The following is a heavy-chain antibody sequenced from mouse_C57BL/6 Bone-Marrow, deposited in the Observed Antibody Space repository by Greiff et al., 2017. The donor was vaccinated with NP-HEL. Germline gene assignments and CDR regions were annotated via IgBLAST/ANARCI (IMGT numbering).Heavy chain of an antibody. Sequence: VQLQQPGAELVKPGASVKLSCKASGYTFTSYWMHWVKQRPGRGLEWIGRIDPNSGGTKYNEKFKSKATLTVDKPSSTAYMQLSSLTSEDSAVYDCARSPRGNWDLAWFAYWGQGTLVTVSA. CDR1: GYTFTSYW. CDR2: IDPNSGGT. V-gene: IGHV1-72*01. J-gene: IGHJ3*01. CDR3: ARSPRGNWDLAWFAY. D-gene: IGHD4-1*01.